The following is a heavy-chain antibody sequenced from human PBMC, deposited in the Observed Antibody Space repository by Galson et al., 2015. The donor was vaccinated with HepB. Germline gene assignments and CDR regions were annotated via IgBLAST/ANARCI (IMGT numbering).Heavy chain of an antibody. V-gene: IGHV2-5*02. Sequence: PALVKPTQTLTLTCTFSGFSLSTSGVSVGWIRQPPGKALEWLALIYWDDDKRYSPSLKSSLTITKDTSRNQVVLTMNNMAPVDTATYYCAHSRYMSGSYSTYYFDYWGQGTLVTVSS. CDR3: AHSRYMSGSYSTYYFDY. D-gene: IGHD1-26*01. J-gene: IGHJ4*02. CDR1: GFSLSTSGVS. CDR2: IYWDDDK.